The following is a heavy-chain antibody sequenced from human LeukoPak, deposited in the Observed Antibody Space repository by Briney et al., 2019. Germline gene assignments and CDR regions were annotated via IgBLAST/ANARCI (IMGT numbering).Heavy chain of an antibody. D-gene: IGHD2-8*01. CDR3: ARDSYGVYDY. Sequence: GESLRLSCAAAGFTVSSNYMSWVRQAPGKGLEWVSVIYSGGSTYYADSVKGRFTISRDNSKNTLYLQMNSLRAEDTAVYYCARDSYGVYDYCGQGTLVTVSS. CDR2: IYSGGST. J-gene: IGHJ4*02. CDR1: GFTVSSNY. V-gene: IGHV3-53*01.